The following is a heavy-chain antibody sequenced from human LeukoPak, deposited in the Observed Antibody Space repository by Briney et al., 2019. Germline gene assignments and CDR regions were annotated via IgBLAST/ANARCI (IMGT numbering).Heavy chain of an antibody. CDR3: ARAAAYEDYYDSSRDY. CDR1: GYTFTSYA. Sequence: GASVKVSCKASGYTFTSYAMHWVRQAPGQRLEWMGWINAGNGNTKYSQKFQGRVTITRDTSASTAYMELSSLRSEDTAVYYCARAAAYEDYYDSSRDYWGQGTLVTVSS. V-gene: IGHV1-3*01. J-gene: IGHJ4*02. CDR2: INAGNGNT. D-gene: IGHD3-22*01.